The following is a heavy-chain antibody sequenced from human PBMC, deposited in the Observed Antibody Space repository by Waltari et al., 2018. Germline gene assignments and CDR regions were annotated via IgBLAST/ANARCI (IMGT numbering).Heavy chain of an antibody. CDR3: ARGGSYINS. V-gene: IGHV3-7*04. J-gene: IGHJ5*02. D-gene: IGHD3-16*01. CDR2: IRHDGDAK. CDR1: NFTFSRYW. Sequence: DVQLVESGGGSVQPGGSLRLSCVASNFTFSRYWMGWVRQAPGKGLEWGARIRHDGDAKDYVDSVKGRFTISRDNAKNSLFLQMNSLKAEDTAVYYCARGGSYINSWGQGTRVTVSS.